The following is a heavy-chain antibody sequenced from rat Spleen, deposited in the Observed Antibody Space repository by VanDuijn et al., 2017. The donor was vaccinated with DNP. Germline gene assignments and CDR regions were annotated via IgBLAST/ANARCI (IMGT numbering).Heavy chain of an antibody. CDR2: ITNTGDNT. CDR3: TRTTTEVPFDY. D-gene: IGHD1-11*01. Sequence: EVQLVESGGGPVQPGRSLKLSCLASGFIFSNHWMTWIRQAPGKGLEWVASITNTGDNTYYSDSVRGRFTISRDNAKNTLYLQMNSLRSENTAMYYCTRTTTEVPFDYWGQGVMVTVSS. V-gene: IGHV5-31*01. J-gene: IGHJ2*01. CDR1: GFIFSNHW.